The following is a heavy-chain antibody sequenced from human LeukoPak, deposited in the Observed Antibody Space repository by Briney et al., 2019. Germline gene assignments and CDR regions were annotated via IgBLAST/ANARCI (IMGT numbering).Heavy chain of an antibody. D-gene: IGHD3-10*01. CDR1: GFTFSSYA. J-gene: IGHJ6*04. CDR3: AKEDEGIWFGEFTTYYGMDV. V-gene: IGHV3-23*01. Sequence: GGTLRLSCAASGFTFSSYARSWLRQAPGKGLEWVSAISGSGGSTYYADSVKGLFTISRDNSKNTLYLQMNSLSAEDTAVYYCAKEDEGIWFGEFTTYYGMDVWGKGTTVTVSS. CDR2: ISGSGGST.